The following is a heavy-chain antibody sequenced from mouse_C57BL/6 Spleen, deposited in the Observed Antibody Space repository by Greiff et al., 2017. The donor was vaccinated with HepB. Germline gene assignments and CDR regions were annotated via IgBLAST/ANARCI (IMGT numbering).Heavy chain of an antibody. V-gene: IGHV1-15*01. CDR3: TRLGGYWYFDV. Sequence: QVQLQQSGAELVRPGASVTLSCKASGYTFTDYEMHWVKQTPVHGLEWIGAIDPATGGTAYNQKFKGKAILTADKSSSTAYMELRSLTSEDSAVYYCTRLGGYWYFDVWGTGTTVTVSS. CDR1: GYTFTDYE. J-gene: IGHJ1*03. CDR2: IDPATGGT.